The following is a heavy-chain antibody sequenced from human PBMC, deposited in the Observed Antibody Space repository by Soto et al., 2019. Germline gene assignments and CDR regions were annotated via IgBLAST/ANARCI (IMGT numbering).Heavy chain of an antibody. CDR1: GGTFTSYS. V-gene: IGHV1-69*04. CDR2: IIAVLGIV. Sequence: QVQLVQSGAEVKKPGSSVKVSCKASGGTFTSYSITWVRQAPGQGLEWMGRIIAVLGIVNYAQKIQGRVTITADKSTTTAYMELSSLRSEDTAVYYCARDGLGTTRRYLDSWGQGTLVTVSS. CDR3: ARDGLGTTRRYLDS. D-gene: IGHD1-1*01. J-gene: IGHJ4*02.